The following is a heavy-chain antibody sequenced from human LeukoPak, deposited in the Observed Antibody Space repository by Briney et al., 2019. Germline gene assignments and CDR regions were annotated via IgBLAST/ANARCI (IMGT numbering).Heavy chain of an antibody. J-gene: IGHJ5*02. D-gene: IGHD3-3*01. Sequence: GGSLRLSCAASGFSFSSYAMNWVRQAPGKGLEWVSYISSSGSTIYYADSVKGRFTISRDNAKNSLYLQMNSLRAEDTAVYYCARGRFLNRPFDPWGQGTLVTVSS. CDR1: GFSFSSYA. CDR3: ARGRFLNRPFDP. CDR2: ISSSGSTI. V-gene: IGHV3-48*03.